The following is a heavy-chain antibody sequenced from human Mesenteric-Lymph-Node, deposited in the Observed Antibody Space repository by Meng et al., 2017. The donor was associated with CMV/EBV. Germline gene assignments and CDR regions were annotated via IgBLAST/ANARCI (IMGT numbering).Heavy chain of an antibody. CDR2: MNPNSGNT. CDR1: GYTFTSFD. Sequence: QEQLVQSGAEVKKPGAPVKVSCKASGYTFTSFDINWVRQATGQGPEWMGWMNPNSGNTGYAQKFQGRVTLTRDTSISTAYMGLSSLRSEDTAVYYCARGPSYSSGFPDCWGQGTLVTVSS. CDR3: ARGPSYSSGFPDC. V-gene: IGHV1-8*02. D-gene: IGHD6-19*01. J-gene: IGHJ4*02.